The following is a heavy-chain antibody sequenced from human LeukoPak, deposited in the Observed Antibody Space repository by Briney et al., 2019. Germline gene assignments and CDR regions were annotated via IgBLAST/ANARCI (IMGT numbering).Heavy chain of an antibody. D-gene: IGHD5-12*01. CDR3: ARYSGYDSRGDY. J-gene: IGHJ4*02. Sequence: ASVKVSCKASGYTFTSYGISWVRQAPGQGLEWMGWISAYNGNTNYAQKLQGRVTMTTDTSTSTVYMELRSLRSDDTAVYYCARYSGYDSRGDYWGQGTLVTVSS. CDR2: ISAYNGNT. V-gene: IGHV1-18*01. CDR1: GYTFTSYG.